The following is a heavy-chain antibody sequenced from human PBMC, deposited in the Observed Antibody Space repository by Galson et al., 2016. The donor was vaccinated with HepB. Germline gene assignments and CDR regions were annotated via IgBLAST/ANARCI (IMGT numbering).Heavy chain of an antibody. CDR2: ISYDESNK. J-gene: IGHJ4*02. Sequence: SLRLSCAASGFTFSNNGMHWVRQAPGKGLEWVAVISYDESNKYYTDSVKGRFTISRDNSKNTLYLQMNSLKAEDTAVYYCAKDSLLLWFGELSLDYWGQGTLVTVSS. V-gene: IGHV3-30*18. CDR1: GFTFSNNG. CDR3: AKDSLLLWFGELSLDY. D-gene: IGHD3-10*01.